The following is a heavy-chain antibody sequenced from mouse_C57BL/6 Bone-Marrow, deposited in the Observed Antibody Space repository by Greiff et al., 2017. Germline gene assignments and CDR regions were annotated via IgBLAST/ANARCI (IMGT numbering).Heavy chain of an antibody. V-gene: IGHV5-4*01. CDR1: GFTFSSYA. Sequence: EVQLVESGGGLVKPGGSLKLSCAASGFTFSSYAMSWVSQTPEKRLDWVATISDCGSYTYYPDKVKGRVTISRDNAKNTLDLQMSNLKSEDTAMYYCARVGLRRWFADWGQGTLGTVSA. J-gene: IGHJ3*01. CDR3: ARVGLRRWFAD. CDR2: ISDCGSYT. D-gene: IGHD2-4*01.